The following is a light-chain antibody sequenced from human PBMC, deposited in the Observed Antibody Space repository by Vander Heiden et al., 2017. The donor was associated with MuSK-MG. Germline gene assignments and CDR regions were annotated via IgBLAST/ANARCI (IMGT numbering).Light chain of an antibody. CDR1: QSISSY. Sequence: MSQCPSSLSASVGDLVTISCRACQSISSYLNSYQQKPGHAPKLLIYAASSLQSAVPSTFSGSGSGTDFTLTISSLQPEHIATYYCQQSESTRYTSGGGTRVELK. V-gene: IGKV1-39*01. J-gene: IGKJ4*01. CDR3: QQSESTRYT. CDR2: AAS.